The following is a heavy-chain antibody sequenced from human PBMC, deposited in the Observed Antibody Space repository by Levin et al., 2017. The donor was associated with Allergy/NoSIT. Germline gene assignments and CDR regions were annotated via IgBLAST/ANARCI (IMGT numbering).Heavy chain of an antibody. Sequence: LFLTCAASGFTFDDYAMHWVRQAPGKGLEWVSGISWNSGSIGYADSVKGRFTISRDNAKNSLYLQMNSLRTEDTALYYCARDNIGLPDAFDIWGQGTMVIVSS. CDR1: GFTFDDYA. D-gene: IGHD3-10*01. J-gene: IGHJ3*02. CDR3: ARDNIGLPDAFDI. CDR2: ISWNSGSI. V-gene: IGHV3-9*01.